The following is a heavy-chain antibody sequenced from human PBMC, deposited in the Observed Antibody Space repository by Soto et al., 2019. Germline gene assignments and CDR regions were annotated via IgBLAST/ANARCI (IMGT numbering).Heavy chain of an antibody. CDR2: LYFGRTA. Sequence: VQLQESGPGLVKPSETLSLTCAVSGDSISSYYCLWIRQPPGKGLESIGHLYFGRTANYNPSLKSRVTLSVDTSTNQCSLTLSSMTAADTAVYYCALRSMAVVPEYWGQGTLVTVSS. CDR3: ALRSMAVVPEY. V-gene: IGHV4-59*01. D-gene: IGHD3-22*01. CDR1: GDSISSYY. J-gene: IGHJ4*02.